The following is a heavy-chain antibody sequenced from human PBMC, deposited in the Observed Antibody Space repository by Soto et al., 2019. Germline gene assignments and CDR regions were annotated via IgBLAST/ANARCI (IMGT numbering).Heavy chain of an antibody. V-gene: IGHV1-69*01. J-gene: IGHJ6*02. CDR3: ARGVLVWDGFTTYYYYYGMDV. Sequence: QVQLVQSGAEVKKPGSSVKVSCKASGGTINNFAISWVRQAPGQGLEWMGGIIPIFGTANYAQKFQDRITITADESTSTAYMELSSLRSEDTAVYYCARGVLVWDGFTTYYYYYGMDVWGQGTTVTVSS. CDR2: IIPIFGTA. CDR1: GGTINNFA. D-gene: IGHD3-16*01.